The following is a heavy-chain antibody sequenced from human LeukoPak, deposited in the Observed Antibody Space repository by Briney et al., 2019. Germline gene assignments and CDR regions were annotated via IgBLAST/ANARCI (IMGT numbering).Heavy chain of an antibody. D-gene: IGHD6-13*01. CDR1: GGSISSYY. V-gene: IGHV4-59*08. CDR3: ARARRAGYSSSWSPDGWFDP. J-gene: IGHJ5*02. Sequence: SETLSLTCTVSGGSISSYYWSWIRQPPGKGLEWIGYIYYSGSTNYNPSLKSRVTISVDTSKNQFSLKLNSVTAADTAVYYCARARRAGYSSSWSPDGWFDPWGQGTLVTVSS. CDR2: IYYSGST.